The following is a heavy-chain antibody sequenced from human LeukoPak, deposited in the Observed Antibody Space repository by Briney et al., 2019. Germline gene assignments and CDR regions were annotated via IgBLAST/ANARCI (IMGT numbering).Heavy chain of an antibody. CDR3: ARALGTTVILGYFDY. Sequence: SETLSLTCTVSGYSISSGYYWGWIRQPPGKGLEWIGSIYHSGSTYYNPSLKSRVTMSVDTSKNQFSLKLSSVTAADTAVYYCARALGTTVILGYFDYWGQGTLVTVSS. D-gene: IGHD4-17*01. J-gene: IGHJ4*01. V-gene: IGHV4-38-2*02. CDR1: GYSISSGYY. CDR2: IYHSGST.